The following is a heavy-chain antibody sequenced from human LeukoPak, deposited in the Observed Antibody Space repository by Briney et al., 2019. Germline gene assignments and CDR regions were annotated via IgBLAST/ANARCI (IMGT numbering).Heavy chain of an antibody. CDR2: ISYDGSNK. J-gene: IGHJ4*02. CDR1: GFTFSSYG. V-gene: IGHV3-30*18. Sequence: GRSLRLSCAASGFTFSSYGMHWVRQAPGKGLEWVAVISYDGSNKYYADSVKGRFTISRDNSKNTLYLQMNSLRVEDTAVYYCAKGSYGSGSYYNEYWGQGTPVTVSS. CDR3: AKGSYGSGSYYNEY. D-gene: IGHD3-10*01.